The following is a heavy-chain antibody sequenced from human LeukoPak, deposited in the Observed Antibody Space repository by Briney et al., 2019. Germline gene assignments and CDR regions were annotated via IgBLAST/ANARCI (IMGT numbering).Heavy chain of an antibody. CDR3: ARGVIAAGGNDFDC. Sequence: SQTLSLTCTVSGGSISSSSYYWSWIRQPPGKGLEWIGYIYYSGSTNYNPSLKSRVTISVDTSKNQFSLKLSSVTAADTAVYYCARGVIAAGGNDFDCWGQGTLVTVSS. V-gene: IGHV4-61*01. CDR1: GGSISSSSYY. D-gene: IGHD6-13*01. J-gene: IGHJ4*02. CDR2: IYYSGST.